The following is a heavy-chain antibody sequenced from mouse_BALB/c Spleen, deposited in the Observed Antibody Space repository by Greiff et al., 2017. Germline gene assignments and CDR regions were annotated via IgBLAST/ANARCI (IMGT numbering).Heavy chain of an antibody. D-gene: IGHD1-1*01. CDR1: GFTFSSYG. J-gene: IGHJ4*01. CDR2: ISSGGSYT. CDR3: ARLYGSSYEAMDY. Sequence: DVMLVESGGDLVKPGGSLKLSCAASGFTFSSYGMSWVRQTPDKRLEWVATISSGGSYTYYPDSVKGRFTISRDNAKNTLYLQMSSLKSEDTAMYYCARLYGSSYEAMDYWGQGTSVTVSS. V-gene: IGHV5-6*02.